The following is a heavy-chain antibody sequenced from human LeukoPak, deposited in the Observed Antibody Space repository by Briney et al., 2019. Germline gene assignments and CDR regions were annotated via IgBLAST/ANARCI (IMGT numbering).Heavy chain of an antibody. D-gene: IGHD6-13*01. CDR3: AKCVYSNIYYLFDP. CDR1: GFTFEDYG. Sequence: GGSLRLSCAASGFTFEDYGMHWVRQAPGKGLEWVSLITGNGVSTYYAGSVKGRFTISRDNSKNSLYLQMNSLRTEDTALYYCAKCVYSNIYYLFDPWGQGTLVSVSS. V-gene: IGHV3-43*02. J-gene: IGHJ5*02. CDR2: ITGNGVST.